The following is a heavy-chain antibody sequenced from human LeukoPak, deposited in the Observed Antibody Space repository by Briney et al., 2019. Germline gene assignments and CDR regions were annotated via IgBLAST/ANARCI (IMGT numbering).Heavy chain of an antibody. D-gene: IGHD6-13*01. CDR1: GFTFSDAW. CDR3: TTPHPPYQQRFDY. Sequence: GGSLRLSCAASGFTFSDAWMNWVRQAPGKGLEWVGRMKSKTDGGTADFAAPVKGRFTISRDDSKNTLYLQMNSVKTEDTAVYYCTTPHPPYQQRFDYWGQGTRVTVSS. CDR2: MKSKTDGGTA. V-gene: IGHV3-15*01. J-gene: IGHJ4*02.